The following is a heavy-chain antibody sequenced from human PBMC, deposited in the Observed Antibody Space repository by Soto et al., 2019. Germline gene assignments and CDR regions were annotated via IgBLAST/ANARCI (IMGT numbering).Heavy chain of an antibody. J-gene: IGHJ4*02. CDR2: ISYEGGNK. Sequence: QVQLVESGGDVVQPGRSLRLSCAASGFPLNSYDMHWVRQAPGKGLEWVAVISYEGGNKNYADSVKGRFTISRDNSQNTLYLQMSSLRAEDTAVYYCARSEGGSYPYFEYWGQGTLVTVSS. V-gene: IGHV3-30*03. CDR1: GFPLNSYD. D-gene: IGHD1-26*01. CDR3: ARSEGGSYPYFEY.